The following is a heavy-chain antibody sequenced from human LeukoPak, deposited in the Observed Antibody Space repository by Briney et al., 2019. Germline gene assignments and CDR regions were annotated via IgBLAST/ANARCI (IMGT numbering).Heavy chain of an antibody. CDR2: IYPGDSDT. CDR1: GYSFTSYW. V-gene: IGHV5-51*01. CDR3: ARGAYCSSTSCPPGGMDV. Sequence: RGESLKISCKGSGYSFTSYWIGWVRQMPGKGLEWMGIIYPGDSDTRYSPSFQGQVTISADKSISTAYLQWSSLKASDTAMYYCARGAYCSSTSCPPGGMDVWGQGTTVTVSS. J-gene: IGHJ6*02. D-gene: IGHD2-2*01.